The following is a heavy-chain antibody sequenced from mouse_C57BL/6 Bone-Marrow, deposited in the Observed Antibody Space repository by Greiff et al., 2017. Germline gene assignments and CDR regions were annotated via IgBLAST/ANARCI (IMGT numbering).Heavy chain of an antibody. Sequence: QVQLQQSGPELVKPGVSVKISCKASGYAFSSSWMNWVKQRPGKGLEWIGRIYPGDGDTNYNGKFKGKATLTADKSSSTAYMQLSSLTSEDSAVYFCARGYYGWGQGTTLTVSS. CDR2: IYPGDGDT. D-gene: IGHD1-1*01. CDR1: GYAFSSSW. CDR3: ARGYYG. V-gene: IGHV1-82*01. J-gene: IGHJ2*01.